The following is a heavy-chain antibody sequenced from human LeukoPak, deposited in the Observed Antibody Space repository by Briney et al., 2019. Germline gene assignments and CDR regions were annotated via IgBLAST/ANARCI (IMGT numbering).Heavy chain of an antibody. CDR2: IGYSGGDT. CDR3: ATQRDLNWFDP. J-gene: IGHJ5*02. CDR1: GFTLSSYE. Sequence: GGSLRLSCTVSGFTLSSYEMTWFRQAPGKGLEWVSSIGYSGGDTHYADSVKGRFTISRDNSKNTLYLQMNSLRAEDTPVYYCATQRDLNWFDPWGQGTLVTVSS. D-gene: IGHD5-18*01. V-gene: IGHV3-23*01.